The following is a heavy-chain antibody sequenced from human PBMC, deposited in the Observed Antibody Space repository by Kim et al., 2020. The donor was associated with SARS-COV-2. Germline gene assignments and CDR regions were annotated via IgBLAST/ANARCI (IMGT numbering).Heavy chain of an antibody. J-gene: IGHJ3*02. V-gene: IGHV3-66*01. CDR3: SRGGWYGYSSSWYSAFDI. CDR2: IYSGGST. D-gene: IGHD6-13*01. CDR1: GFTVSSNY. Sequence: GGSLRLSCAASGFTVSSNYMSWVRQAPGKGLEWVSVIYSGGSTYYADSVKGRFTISRDNSKNTLYLQMKSLRAEDTAVYYCSRGGWYGYSSSWYSAFDIWGAGTIVSASS.